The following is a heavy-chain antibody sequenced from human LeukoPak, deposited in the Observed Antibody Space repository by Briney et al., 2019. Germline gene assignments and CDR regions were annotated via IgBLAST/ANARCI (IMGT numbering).Heavy chain of an antibody. J-gene: IGHJ5*02. CDR2: ISGTGTYT. CDR3: ARDTGYSSSRYRGDWFDP. V-gene: IGHV3-21*01. D-gene: IGHD6-13*01. CDR1: GFTLSNYN. Sequence: GGSLRLSCVASGFTLSNYNMNWVRQAPGKGLEWVSVISGTGTYTSFADSVKGRFTISRDNAKNSLYLQMNSLRVEDTAMYYCARDTGYSSSRYRGDWFDPWGQGTLVTVSS.